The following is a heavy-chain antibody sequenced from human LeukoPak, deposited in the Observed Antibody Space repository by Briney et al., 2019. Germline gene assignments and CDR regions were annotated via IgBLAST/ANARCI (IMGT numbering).Heavy chain of an antibody. J-gene: IGHJ3*02. D-gene: IGHD5-12*01. CDR2: IYYSGST. Sequence: PSETLSLTCTVSGGSISSSSYYWGWIRQPPGKGLEWIGSIYYSGSTYYNPSLKSRVTISVDTSKNQFSLKLSSVTAADTAVYYCARDVNSGYDWGAFDIWGQGTMVTVSS. V-gene: IGHV4-39*07. CDR1: GGSISSSSYY. CDR3: ARDVNSGYDWGAFDI.